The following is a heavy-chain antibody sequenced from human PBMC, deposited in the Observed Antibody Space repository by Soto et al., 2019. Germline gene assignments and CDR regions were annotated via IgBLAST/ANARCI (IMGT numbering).Heavy chain of an antibody. D-gene: IGHD2-15*01. CDR1: GFTFSSYG. CDR2: IWYDGSNK. Sequence: VQLVESGGGVVQPGRSLRLSCAASGFTFSSYGMHWVRQAPGKGLEWVAVIWYDGSNKYYADSVKGRFTISRDNSKNTLYLQMNSLRAEDTAVYYCARDHQDIVVVVAAYYGMDVWGQGTTVTVSS. J-gene: IGHJ6*02. V-gene: IGHV3-33*01. CDR3: ARDHQDIVVVVAAYYGMDV.